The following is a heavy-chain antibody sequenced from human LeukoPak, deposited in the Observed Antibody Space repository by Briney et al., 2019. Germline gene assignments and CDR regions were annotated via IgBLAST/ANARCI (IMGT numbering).Heavy chain of an antibody. V-gene: IGHV4-34*01. J-gene: IGHJ3*02. CDR2: INHSGST. CDR3: ARPLYYNYDAFDI. D-gene: IGHD5-24*01. Sequence: SETLSLTCTVSGGSISSYYWSWIRQPPGKGLEWIGEINHSGSTNYNPSLKSRVTISVDTSKNQFSLKLSSVTAADTAVYYCARPLYYNYDAFDIWGQGTMVTVSS. CDR1: GGSISSYY.